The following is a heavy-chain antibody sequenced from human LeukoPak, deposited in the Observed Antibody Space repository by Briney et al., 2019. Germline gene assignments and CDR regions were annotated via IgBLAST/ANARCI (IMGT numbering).Heavy chain of an antibody. CDR3: VREPQAEYYFDY. J-gene: IGHJ4*02. D-gene: IGHD1-14*01. CDR1: GFTFSRYW. Sequence: GGSLRLSCAASGFTFSRYWMHWVRQAPGKGPVWVSRIRSDGSSTDYADSVKGRFTISRDNAKNTLYLQMNSLRAEDTAVYYCVREPQAEYYFDYWGQGTLVTVSS. CDR2: IRSDGSST. V-gene: IGHV3-74*01.